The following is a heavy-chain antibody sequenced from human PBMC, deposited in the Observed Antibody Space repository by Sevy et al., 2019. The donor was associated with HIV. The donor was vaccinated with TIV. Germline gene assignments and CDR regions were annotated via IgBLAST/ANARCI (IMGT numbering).Heavy chain of an antibody. Sequence: GGSLRLSCATSEFTFSRYWMTWVRQAPGKGLEWVVYINQDGSQKSYVDSVKVRFTISRDNSKNALFLQMNSLRAEDTAVYYCAGSGPLGDLDHFDRWGQGTLVTVSS. V-gene: IGHV3-7*03. CDR2: INQDGSQK. J-gene: IGHJ4*02. D-gene: IGHD2-21*01. CDR1: EFTFSRYW. CDR3: AGSGPLGDLDHFDR.